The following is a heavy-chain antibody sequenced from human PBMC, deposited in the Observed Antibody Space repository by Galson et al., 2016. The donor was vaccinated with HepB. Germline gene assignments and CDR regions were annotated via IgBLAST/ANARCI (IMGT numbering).Heavy chain of an antibody. Sequence: SLRLSCAASGFPFNDYYVSWIRQAPGKGLEWISYISNSGDKTYHADSVKGRFSVSRDNAEKILYLQIDTLRVEDSAVYYCARAGGSGGYSFYYGMDVWGQGTTVTVSS. CDR2: ISNSGDKT. CDR1: GFPFNDYY. V-gene: IGHV3-11*01. D-gene: IGHD3-10*01. CDR3: ARAGGSGGYSFYYGMDV. J-gene: IGHJ6*02.